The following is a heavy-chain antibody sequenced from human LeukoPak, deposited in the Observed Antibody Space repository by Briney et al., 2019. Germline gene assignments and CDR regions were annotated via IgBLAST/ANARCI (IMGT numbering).Heavy chain of an antibody. J-gene: IGHJ4*02. CDR3: ARIGDLYGSGPKYYFDY. CDR1: SGSINNYY. CDR2: IYYSGST. D-gene: IGHD3-10*01. Sequence: SETLSLTCAVSSGSINNYYWSWIRQPPGKGLEWIGYIYYSGSTNYNPSLKSRVTISVDTSKNQFSLKLSSVTAADTAVYYCARIGDLYGSGPKYYFDYWGQGTLVTVSS. V-gene: IGHV4-59*01.